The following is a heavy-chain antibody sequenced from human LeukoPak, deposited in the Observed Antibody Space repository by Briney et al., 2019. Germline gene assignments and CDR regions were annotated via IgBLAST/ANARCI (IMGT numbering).Heavy chain of an antibody. J-gene: IGHJ4*02. Sequence: ASETLSLTCAVYGGSFSGYYWSWIRQPPGKGLEWIGEINHSGSTNYNPSLKSRVTILVDTSKNQFSLKLSSATAADTAVYYCARGRGDCPTDYWGQGTLVTVSS. D-gene: IGHD2-21*02. CDR3: ARGRGDCPTDY. CDR2: INHSGST. CDR1: GGSFSGYY. V-gene: IGHV4-34*01.